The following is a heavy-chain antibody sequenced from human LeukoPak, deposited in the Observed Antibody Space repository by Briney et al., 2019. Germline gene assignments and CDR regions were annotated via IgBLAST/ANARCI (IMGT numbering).Heavy chain of an antibody. CDR3: AKESGKFDY. J-gene: IGHJ4*02. CDR1: GRKFGESA. CDR2: ISADGGSA. Sequence: GGSLRLSCVPFGRKFGESAMHWVRQAPGKGLEWVSLISADGGSAFSADSVKGRFSIYRDNSKNSLYLQMDSLRSEDTAMYYCAKESGKFDYWGQGNLVVVSA. V-gene: IGHV3-43*02.